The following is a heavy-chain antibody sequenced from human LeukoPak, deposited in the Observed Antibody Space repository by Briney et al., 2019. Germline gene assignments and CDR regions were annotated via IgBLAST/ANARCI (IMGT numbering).Heavy chain of an antibody. J-gene: IGHJ4*02. Sequence: ASVKVSCKASGYTFTGYYMHWVRQAPGQGLEWVGWINTNSGGTNYAQKFQGRVTMTRDTSISTAYMEPSRLRSDDTQVYYCARVNSRYDILTGLFDYWGQGTLVTVSS. CDR2: INTNSGGT. CDR1: GYTFTGYY. D-gene: IGHD3-9*01. CDR3: ARVNSRYDILTGLFDY. V-gene: IGHV1-2*02.